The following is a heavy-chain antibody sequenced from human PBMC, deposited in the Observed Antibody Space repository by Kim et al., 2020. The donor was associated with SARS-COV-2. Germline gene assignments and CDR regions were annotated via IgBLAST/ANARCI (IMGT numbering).Heavy chain of an antibody. J-gene: IGHJ4*02. CDR3: ARHGDGYAYSFDF. V-gene: IGHV5-51*01. D-gene: IGHD5-12*01. Sequence: YTPSFQGQVAISADTSISTAYLQWSDLKATDTAIYYCARHGDGYAYSFDFWGQGALVTVSS.